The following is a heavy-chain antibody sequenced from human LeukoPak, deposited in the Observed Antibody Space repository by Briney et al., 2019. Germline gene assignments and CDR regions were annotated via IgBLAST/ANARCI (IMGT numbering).Heavy chain of an antibody. CDR2: IYYSGST. J-gene: IGHJ4*02. Sequence: SETLSLTCTVSGGSISSSSCYWGWIRQPPGKGLEWIGSIYYSGSTYYNPSLKSRVTISVDTSKNQFSLKLSSVTAADTAVYYCARVLGRVPAALREYYFDYWGQGTLVTVSS. D-gene: IGHD2-2*01. CDR3: ARVLGRVPAALREYYFDY. V-gene: IGHV4-39*07. CDR1: GGSISSSSCY.